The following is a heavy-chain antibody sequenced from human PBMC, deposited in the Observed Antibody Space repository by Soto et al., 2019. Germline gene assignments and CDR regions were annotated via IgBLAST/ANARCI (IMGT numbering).Heavy chain of an antibody. CDR3: ARGGEGWPQDF. CDR2: INAGNGDT. V-gene: IGHV1-3*01. D-gene: IGHD3-16*01. CDR1: GFTFSNYA. Sequence: ASVKVSCKTSGFTFSNYAVHWVRQAPGQRLEWVGWINAGNGDTKYSQKFQGRVTITRDTSASTVYMELSSLTSEDTAVYYCARGGEGWPQDFWGKGTQVTVSS. J-gene: IGHJ4*02.